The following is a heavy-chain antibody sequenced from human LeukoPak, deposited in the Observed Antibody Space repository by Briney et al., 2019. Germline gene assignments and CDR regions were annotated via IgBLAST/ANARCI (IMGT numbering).Heavy chain of an antibody. J-gene: IGHJ4*02. CDR1: GGSISSYY. D-gene: IGHD2-21*02. CDR2: IYYSGST. Sequence: PSETLSLTCTVSGGSISSYYWSWIRQPPGKGLEWIGYIYYSGSTNYNPSLKSRVTISVDTSKNQLSLKLSSVTAADTAVYYCAREGPAYCGGDCYALDYWGQGTLVTVSS. V-gene: IGHV4-59*01. CDR3: AREGPAYCGGDCYALDY.